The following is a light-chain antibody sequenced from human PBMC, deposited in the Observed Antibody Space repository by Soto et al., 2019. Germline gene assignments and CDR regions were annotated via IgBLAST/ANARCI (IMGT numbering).Light chain of an antibody. Sequence: DIQMTQSPSSLSASVGDRVTMTCRASQDIGINLGWFQQKPGKAPKRLTYVASSLQSGVPSRFSGSGSGTEFTLTISSLQPEDFASYFCLQHNAYPWTFGQGTKVEV. CDR3: LQHNAYPWT. J-gene: IGKJ1*01. V-gene: IGKV1-17*01. CDR2: VAS. CDR1: QDIGIN.